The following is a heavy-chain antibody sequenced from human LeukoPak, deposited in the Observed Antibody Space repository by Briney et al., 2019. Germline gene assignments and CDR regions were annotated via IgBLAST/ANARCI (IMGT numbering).Heavy chain of an antibody. CDR1: GGSISSYY. J-gene: IGHJ6*03. D-gene: IGHD1-26*01. Sequence: SETLSLTCTVSGGSISSYYWSWIRQPPWKGLEWIGYIYYSGSTNYNPSLKSRVTISVDTSKNQFSLKLSSVTAADTAVYYCARLSLPANYYYYYYMDVWGKGTTVTVSS. CDR3: ARLSLPANYYYYYYMDV. CDR2: IYYSGST. V-gene: IGHV4-59*01.